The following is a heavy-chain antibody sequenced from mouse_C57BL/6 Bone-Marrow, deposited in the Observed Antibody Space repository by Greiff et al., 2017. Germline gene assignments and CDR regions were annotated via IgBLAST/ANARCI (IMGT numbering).Heavy chain of an antibody. CDR1: GFNIKDDY. J-gene: IGHJ2*01. V-gene: IGHV14-4*01. CDR3: TKGLTTFDY. D-gene: IGHD1-1*01. CDR2: IDPENGDT. Sequence: VQLKQSGAELVRPGASVKLSCTASGFNIKDDYMHWVKPRPEQGLEWIGWIDPENGDTEYASKFQGKATITADTSSNTAYLQLSSLTSEDTAVYYCTKGLTTFDYWGQGTTLTVSS.